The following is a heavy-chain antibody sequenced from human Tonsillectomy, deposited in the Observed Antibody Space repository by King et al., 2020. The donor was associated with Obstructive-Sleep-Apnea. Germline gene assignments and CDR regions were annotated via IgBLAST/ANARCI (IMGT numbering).Heavy chain of an antibody. CDR2: IKQDGSEK. Sequence: VQLVESGGNLVQPVGSLRLSCAASGLTFSSYWMSWVRQAPGKGLGWVANIKQDGSEKYYVDAVKGRFTSSRDNAKNSLYLQRNSLRAEDTAVYYCARVAFSYGAPFDYWGQGTLVTVSS. D-gene: IGHD5-18*01. V-gene: IGHV3-7*03. CDR1: GLTFSSYW. CDR3: ARVAFSYGAPFDY. J-gene: IGHJ4*02.